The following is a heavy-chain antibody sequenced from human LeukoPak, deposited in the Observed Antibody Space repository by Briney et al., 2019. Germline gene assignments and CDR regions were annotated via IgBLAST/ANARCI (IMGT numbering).Heavy chain of an antibody. D-gene: IGHD5-18*01. CDR3: ARDDTVISVFDI. J-gene: IGHJ3*02. CDR2: IYHSGSA. CDR1: GGSISSGGYY. V-gene: IGHV4-31*03. Sequence: SQTLSLTCTVSGGSISSGGYYWSWIRQHPGKGLQWIGYIYHSGSAYYNPSLKSRVTISVDTSKNQFSLRVNSVTAADTAVYFCARDDTVISVFDIWGQGTMVTVSS.